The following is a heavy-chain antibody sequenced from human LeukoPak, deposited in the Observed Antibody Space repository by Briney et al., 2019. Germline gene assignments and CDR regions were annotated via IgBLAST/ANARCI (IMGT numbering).Heavy chain of an antibody. CDR1: GFTFSDYY. CDR3: ARWLQSEIPRGIDY. J-gene: IGHJ4*02. Sequence: PGGSLRLSCAASGFTFSDYYMSWLRQAPGKGLEWVSYISSSGSTIYYADSVKGRFTISRDNAKNSLYLQMNSLRAEDTAVYYCARWLQSEIPRGIDYWGQGTLVTVSS. V-gene: IGHV3-11*01. D-gene: IGHD5-24*01. CDR2: ISSSGSTI.